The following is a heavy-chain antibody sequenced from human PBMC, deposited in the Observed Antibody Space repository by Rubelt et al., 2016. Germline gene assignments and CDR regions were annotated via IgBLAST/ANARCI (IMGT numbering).Heavy chain of an antibody. CDR3: VSSSLDY. V-gene: IGHV3-74*01. CDR2: ISSDGIST. CDR1: GFTFSEFW. Sequence: EVQLVESGGGLVQPGGSLRLSCAASGFTFSEFWMHWVRQAPGKGLVWVSRISSDGISTGYADSVKGRFTISRDNAKNTLYLQLNSLRAEETAVYYCVSSSLDYWGQGTLVTVSS. D-gene: IGHD6-13*01. J-gene: IGHJ4*02.